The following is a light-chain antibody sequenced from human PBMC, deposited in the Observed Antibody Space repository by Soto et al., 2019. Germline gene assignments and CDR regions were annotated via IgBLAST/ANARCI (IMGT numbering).Light chain of an antibody. CDR2: DAS. J-gene: IGKJ1*01. CDR3: QQYNSYSGT. CDR1: QSISSY. V-gene: IGKV1-5*01. Sequence: IQITQTPSSLSSSVGDRVTITCRASQSISSYLNWYQQKPGKAPKLLIYDASSLESGVPSRFSGSGSGTEFTLTISSLQPDDFATYYCQQYNSYSGTFGQGTKVDNK.